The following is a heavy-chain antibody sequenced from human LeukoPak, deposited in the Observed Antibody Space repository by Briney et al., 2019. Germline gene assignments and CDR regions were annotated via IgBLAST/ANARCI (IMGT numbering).Heavy chain of an antibody. J-gene: IGHJ4*02. Sequence: ASVKVSCKASGYTFTSYAMHWVRQAPGQRPEWMGWINAGNGNTKYSQKFQGRVTITRDTSASTAYMELSSLRSEDTAVYYCARGKTYYDFWSGYYTAYYFDYWGQGTLVTVSS. V-gene: IGHV1-3*01. D-gene: IGHD3-3*01. CDR2: INAGNGNT. CDR3: ARGKTYYDFWSGYYTAYYFDY. CDR1: GYTFTSYA.